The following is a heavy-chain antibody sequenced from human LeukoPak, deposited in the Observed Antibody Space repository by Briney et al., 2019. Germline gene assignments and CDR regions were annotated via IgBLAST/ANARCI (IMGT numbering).Heavy chain of an antibody. Sequence: SETLSLTCTVSGGSISSSSYYWSWIRQPPGKGLEWIGYIYYSGSTNYNPSLKSRVTISVDTSKNQFSLKLSSVTAADTAVYYCARARVVPAAGWSFDLWGRGTLVTVSS. V-gene: IGHV4-61*01. CDR1: GGSISSSSYY. CDR2: IYYSGST. D-gene: IGHD2-2*01. J-gene: IGHJ2*01. CDR3: ARARVVPAAGWSFDL.